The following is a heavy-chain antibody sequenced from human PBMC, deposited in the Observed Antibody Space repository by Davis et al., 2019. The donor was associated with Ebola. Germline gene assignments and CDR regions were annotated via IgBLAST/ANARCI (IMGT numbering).Heavy chain of an antibody. CDR3: AREPNGDYDAFDI. V-gene: IGHV4-59*01. D-gene: IGHD4-17*01. CDR1: GGSISSYY. CDR2: IYYSGST. Sequence: GSLRLSCTVSGGSISSYYWSWIRQPPGKGLEWIGYIYYSGSTNYNPSLKSRVTISVDTSKNQFSLKLSSVTAADTAVYYCAREPNGDYDAFDIWGQGTMVTVSS. J-gene: IGHJ3*02.